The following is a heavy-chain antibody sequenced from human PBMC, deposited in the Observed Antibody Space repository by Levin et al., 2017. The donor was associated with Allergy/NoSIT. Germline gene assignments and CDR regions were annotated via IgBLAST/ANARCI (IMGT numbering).Heavy chain of an antibody. J-gene: IGHJ2*01. V-gene: IGHV1-2*02. D-gene: IGHD2-15*01. CDR2: INPNSGGR. CDR1: GYTFTGYY. CDR3: ARDRGVGYCSGGSCYSGDLDL. Sequence: ASVKVSCKASGYTFTGYYMHWVRQAPGQGLEWMGWINPNSGGRNFAQKFQGRVTMTRGKSINTAYMELSSLRSDDTAVYYCARDRGVGYCSGGSCYSGDLDLWGRGTLVTVSS.